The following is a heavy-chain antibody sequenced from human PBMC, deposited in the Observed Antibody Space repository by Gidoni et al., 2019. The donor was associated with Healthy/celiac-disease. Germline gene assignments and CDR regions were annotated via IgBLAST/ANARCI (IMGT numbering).Heavy chain of an antibody. CDR1: GFTFSSYS. CDR3: ARGHRYYGSGSYKDHRTAADY. CDR2: ISSSSSYI. V-gene: IGHV3-21*01. D-gene: IGHD3-10*01. J-gene: IGHJ4*02. Sequence: EVQLVESGGGLVKPGGSLRLSCAASGFTFSSYSMNWVRQAPGKGLEWVSSISSSSSYIYYADSVKGRFTISRDNAKNSLYLQMNSLRAEDTAVYYCARGHRYYGSGSYKDHRTAADYWGQGTLVTVSS.